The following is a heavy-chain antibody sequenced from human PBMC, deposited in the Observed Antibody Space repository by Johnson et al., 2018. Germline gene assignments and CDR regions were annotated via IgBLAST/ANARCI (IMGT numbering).Heavy chain of an antibody. J-gene: IGHJ1*01. CDR2: IRYDGSNK. V-gene: IGHV3-30*02. Sequence: QVELGESGGGVVQPGRSLRLSCAASGFTFSSYGMHWVRQAPGKGLEWVAVIRYDGSNKYYADSVKGRFTISSDNSKNTLYLQMNSLRAEETAVYYCAKEGVMDGEYYGPFQYWGAGTLVTVAS. CDR1: GFTFSSYG. D-gene: IGHD2/OR15-2a*01. CDR3: AKEGVMDGEYYGPFQY.